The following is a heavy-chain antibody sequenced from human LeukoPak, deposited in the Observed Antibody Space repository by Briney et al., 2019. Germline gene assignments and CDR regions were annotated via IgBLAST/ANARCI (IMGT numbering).Heavy chain of an antibody. CDR2: INHSGST. J-gene: IGHJ5*02. V-gene: IGHV4-34*01. Sequence: PSETLSLTCSVNGGSFSDYYWSWIRQPPGKGLEWIGEINHSGSTNYNPPLKSRVTISIDTSKNQFSLKLTSVTAADTAVYFCGSLAAAGPWVTWFDPWGQGVLVTVSS. D-gene: IGHD6-13*01. CDR3: GSLAAAGPWVTWFDP. CDR1: GGSFSDYY.